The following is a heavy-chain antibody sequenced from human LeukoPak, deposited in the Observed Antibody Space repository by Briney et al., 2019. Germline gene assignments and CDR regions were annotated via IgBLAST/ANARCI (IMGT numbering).Heavy chain of an antibody. CDR1: GYTFTRYG. Sequence: ASVKVSCKAFGYTFTRYGVSWVRQAPGQGLEWIGWISGSNGNTNYAQNFQGRVTMTRDMSTSTFYMELSSLRSEDTAVYYCARGESIAARGGYYYYYMDVWGKGTTVSVSS. D-gene: IGHD6-6*01. CDR3: ARGESIAARGGYYYYYMDV. CDR2: ISGSNGNT. V-gene: IGHV1-18*01. J-gene: IGHJ6*03.